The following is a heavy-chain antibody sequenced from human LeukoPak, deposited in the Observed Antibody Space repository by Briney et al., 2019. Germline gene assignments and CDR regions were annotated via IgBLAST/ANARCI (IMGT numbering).Heavy chain of an antibody. CDR3: ARQTTVITGPFDY. D-gene: IGHD4-23*01. V-gene: IGHV4-4*07. CDR2: IHSSGNT. CDR1: GGSISSYH. Sequence: SETLSLTCTVSGGSISSYHWSWIRQAAGKGLEWIGRIHSSGNTNFNPSLKSRVTMSVDTSKNQLSLKLTSVTAADTAVYYCARQTTVITGPFDYWGQGTLVTVSS. J-gene: IGHJ4*02.